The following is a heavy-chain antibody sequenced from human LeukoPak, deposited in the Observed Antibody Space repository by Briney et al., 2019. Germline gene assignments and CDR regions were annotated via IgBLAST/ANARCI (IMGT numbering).Heavy chain of an antibody. V-gene: IGHV3-48*03. CDR2: ISSGGNTI. Sequence: QPGGSLRLSCAASGFTFSSYEMNWVRQAPGKGLEWVSYISSGGNTIYYADSVKGRFTISRDNAENSLYLQMNSLRAEDTAVYYCAREGTGMVSFDYWGQGTLVTVSS. D-gene: IGHD5-18*01. J-gene: IGHJ4*02. CDR1: GFTFSSYE. CDR3: AREGTGMVSFDY.